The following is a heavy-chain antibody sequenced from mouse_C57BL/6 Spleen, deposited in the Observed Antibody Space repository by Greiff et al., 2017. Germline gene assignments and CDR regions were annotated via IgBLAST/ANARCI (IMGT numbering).Heavy chain of an antibody. CDR2: INPSSGYT. CDR1: GYTFTSYT. J-gene: IGHJ3*01. CDR3: ARSPYYYGSSCDWFAY. Sequence: QVQLQQSGAELARPGASVKMSCKASGYTFTSYTMHWVKQRPGQGLEWIGYINPSSGYTKYNQKFKDKATLTADKSSSTAYMQLSSLTSEDSAVYYCARSPYYYGSSCDWFAYWGQGTLVTVSA. V-gene: IGHV1-4*01. D-gene: IGHD1-1*01.